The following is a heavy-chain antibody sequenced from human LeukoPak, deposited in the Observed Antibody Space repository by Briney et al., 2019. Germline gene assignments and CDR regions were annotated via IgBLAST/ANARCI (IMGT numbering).Heavy chain of an antibody. V-gene: IGHV4-39*07. CDR2: INHSGST. D-gene: IGHD1-26*01. J-gene: IGHJ3*02. CDR3: AREQVGATLPHMDAFDI. Sequence: SETLSLTCTVSGGSISSSSYYWGWIRQPPGKGLEWIGEINHSGSTNYNPSLKSRVTISVDTSKNQFSLKLSSVTAADTAVYYCAREQVGATLPHMDAFDIWGQGTMVTVSS. CDR1: GGSISSSSYY.